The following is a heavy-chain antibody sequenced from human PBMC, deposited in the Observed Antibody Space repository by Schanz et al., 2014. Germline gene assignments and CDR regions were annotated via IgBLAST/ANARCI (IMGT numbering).Heavy chain of an antibody. CDR1: GFTFNSYA. CDR3: ARDLLVSHYDFWSGNDY. CDR2: ISYDGNTK. Sequence: QVQLVESGGGVVQPGGSLRLSCAASGFTFNSYAFHWVRQAPGKGLEWVALISYDGNTKYYADSVKGRFTISRDNSKNTLYLQMNSLRADDPAVYYCARDLLVSHYDFWSGNDYWGQGTLVTVSS. J-gene: IGHJ4*02. V-gene: IGHV3-30-3*01. D-gene: IGHD3-3*01.